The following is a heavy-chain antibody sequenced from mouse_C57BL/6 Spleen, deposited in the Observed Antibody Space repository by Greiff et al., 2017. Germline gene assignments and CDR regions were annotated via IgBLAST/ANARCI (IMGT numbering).Heavy chain of an antibody. J-gene: IGHJ2*01. D-gene: IGHD1-3*01. CDR2: IDPVDGET. V-gene: IGHV14-2*01. CDR1: GFNIKDYY. Sequence: VQLQQSGAELVRPGASVKLSCTASGFNIKDYYMHWVKQRTEQGLEWIGRIDPVDGETKYAAKFQGKDTITADTSANTAYRQRSSLTSEDTADYYCASSGSLGYFDDWGQGTTLTVSS. CDR3: ASSGSLGYFDD.